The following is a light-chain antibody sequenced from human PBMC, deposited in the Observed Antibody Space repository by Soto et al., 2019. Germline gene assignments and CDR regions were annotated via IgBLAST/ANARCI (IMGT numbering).Light chain of an antibody. V-gene: IGKV1-5*01. CDR2: DAS. Sequence: DIQMTQSPSTLSASLGDTVTVTCRASQSVSGWLAWYQQKPGEAPTLLIYDASAMPRGVPSRFSGSGSGTKFTLTIASLQSDDFAAYYCQQYETFSGTFGPGTKVDI. CDR3: QQYETFSGT. J-gene: IGKJ1*01. CDR1: QSVSGW.